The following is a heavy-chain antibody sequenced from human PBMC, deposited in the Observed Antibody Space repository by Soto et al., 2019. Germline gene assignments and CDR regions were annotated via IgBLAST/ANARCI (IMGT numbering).Heavy chain of an antibody. CDR3: ARVTGEQLWSNWFDP. CDR2: IYHSGST. V-gene: IGHV4-4*02. D-gene: IGHD5-18*01. CDR1: GGSISSSNW. J-gene: IGHJ5*02. Sequence: QVQLQESGPGLVKPSGTLSLTCAVSGGSISSSNWWSWVRQPPGKGLEWIGEIYHSGSTNYNPSLKSRVTISVDQSKNQFSLKLSSVTAADTAVYYCARVTGEQLWSNWFDPWGQGTLVTVSS.